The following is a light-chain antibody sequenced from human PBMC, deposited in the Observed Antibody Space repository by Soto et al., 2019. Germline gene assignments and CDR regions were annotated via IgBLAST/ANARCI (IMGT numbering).Light chain of an antibody. CDR1: QSLSSW. J-gene: IGKJ1*01. CDR3: QQYTPYFPWT. V-gene: IGKV1-5*03. CDR2: KAS. Sequence: DIQMTQSPSTLSASVGDRVTITCRASQSLSSWLAWYQQKPGKAPRVLIYKASSVESGGPSRFSGSGSGTEFTLLINNLQPDDFATYYCQQYTPYFPWTFGQGTKVEIK.